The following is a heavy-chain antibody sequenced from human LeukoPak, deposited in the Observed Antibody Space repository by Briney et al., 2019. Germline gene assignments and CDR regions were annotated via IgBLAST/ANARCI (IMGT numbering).Heavy chain of an antibody. D-gene: IGHD6-13*01. V-gene: IGHV1-18*01. Sequence: ASVKVSCKASGYTFTSYGISWVRQAPGQGLEWMGWISAYNGNTNYAQKFQGRVTMTTDTSTSTAYMELRSLRSDDTAVYYCARRGIAAAGTPGGYFDYWGQGTLVTVSS. CDR2: ISAYNGNT. CDR1: GYTFTSYG. J-gene: IGHJ4*02. CDR3: ARRGIAAAGTPGGYFDY.